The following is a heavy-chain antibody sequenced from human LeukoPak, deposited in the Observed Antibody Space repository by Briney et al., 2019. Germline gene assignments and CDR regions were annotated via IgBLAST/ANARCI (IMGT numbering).Heavy chain of an antibody. D-gene: IGHD6-19*01. V-gene: IGHV3-66*01. CDR1: GFTVSSNY. CDR3: ARFPQWLGAFDI. J-gene: IGHJ3*02. Sequence: GGSLRLSRAASGFTVSSNYMSWVRQAPGKGLEWVSVIYSGGSTYYADSVKGRFTISRDNSKNTLYLQMNSLRAEDTAVYYCARFPQWLGAFDIWGQGTMVTVSS. CDR2: IYSGGST.